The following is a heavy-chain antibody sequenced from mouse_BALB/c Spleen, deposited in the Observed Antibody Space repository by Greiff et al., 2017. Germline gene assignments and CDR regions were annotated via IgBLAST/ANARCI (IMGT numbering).Heavy chain of an antibody. CDR2: IWAGGST. Sequence: QVQLKESGPGLVAPSQSLSITCTVSGFSLTSYGVHWVRQPPGKGLEWLGVIWAGGSTNYNSALMSRLSISKDNSKSQVFLKMNSLQTDDTAMYYCARDNEGFPLAYWGQGTLVTVSA. CDR3: ARDNEGFPLAY. J-gene: IGHJ3*01. CDR1: GFSLTSYG. V-gene: IGHV2-9*02.